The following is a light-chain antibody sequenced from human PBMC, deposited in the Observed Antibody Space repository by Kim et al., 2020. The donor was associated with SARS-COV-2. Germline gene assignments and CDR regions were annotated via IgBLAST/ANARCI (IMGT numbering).Light chain of an antibody. J-gene: IGLJ3*02. CDR3: QTWDSSTGV. CDR2: RDS. Sequence: SYELTQPPSVSVSPGQTASITCSGDKLGDKYACWYQQKPGQSPVVVIYRDSKRPSGIPERFSGSNSGNTATLTISGTQAMDEADYYCQTWDSSTGVFGGGTQLTVL. CDR1: KLGDKY. V-gene: IGLV3-1*01.